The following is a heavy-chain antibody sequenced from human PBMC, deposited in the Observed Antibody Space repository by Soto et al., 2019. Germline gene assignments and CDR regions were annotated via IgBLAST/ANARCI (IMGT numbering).Heavy chain of an antibody. CDR2: TYYRSKWFT. V-gene: IGHV6-1*01. CDR3: ARVSSGWLNYFDY. CDR1: GDSVSNIHVT. D-gene: IGHD6-19*01. Sequence: PSQTLSLTCVISGDSVSNIHVTWNWIRQSPSRGLEWLGRTYYRSKWFTDYAVSVKSRVTINPEISENQFSLHLNSVTPEDTAVYYCARVSSGWLNYFDYWGQGTLVTV. J-gene: IGHJ4*02.